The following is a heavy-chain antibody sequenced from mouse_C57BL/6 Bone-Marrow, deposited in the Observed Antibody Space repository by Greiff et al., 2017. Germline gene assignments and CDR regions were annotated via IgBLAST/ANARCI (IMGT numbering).Heavy chain of an antibody. CDR1: GFTFSDYG. V-gene: IGHV5-17*01. D-gene: IGHD1-1*01. Sequence: EVTLVESGGGLVKPGGSLKLSCAASGFTFSDYGMHWVRQAPEKGLEWVAYISSGSSTIYYADTVKGRFTISRDNAKNTLFLQMTSLRSEDTAMXYCARDYGSRFDYWGQGTTLPVSS. CDR3: ARDYGSRFDY. CDR2: ISSGSSTI. J-gene: IGHJ2*01.